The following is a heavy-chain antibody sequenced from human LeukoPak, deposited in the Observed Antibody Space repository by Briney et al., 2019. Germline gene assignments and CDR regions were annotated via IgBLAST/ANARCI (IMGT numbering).Heavy chain of an antibody. J-gene: IGHJ6*02. CDR1: GYTFTSYA. D-gene: IGHD6-13*01. V-gene: IGHV7-4-1*02. CDR2: INTNTGNP. Sequence: GASVKVSCKASGYTFTSYAMNWVRQAPGQGLEWMGWINTNTGNPTYAQGFTGRFVFSLDTSVSTAYLQISSLKAEDTAVYYCARVSSSSWAYYYYGMDVWGQGTTVTVSS. CDR3: ARVSSSSWAYYYYGMDV.